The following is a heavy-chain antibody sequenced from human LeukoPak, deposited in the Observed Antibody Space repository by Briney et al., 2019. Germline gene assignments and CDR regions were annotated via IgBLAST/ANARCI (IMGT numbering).Heavy chain of an antibody. D-gene: IGHD2-21*02. CDR2: INHSGST. CDR3: ARGAYCGGDCSALDM. J-gene: IGHJ3*02. Sequence: SETLSLTCAVYGGSFSDYYWSWIRQPPGKGLEWIGEINHSGSTYYNPSLKSRVTLSIDTSRNHFSLKLNSLTAADTAVYYCARGAYCGGDCSALDMWGEETMVTVSS. CDR1: GGSFSDYY. V-gene: IGHV4-34*01.